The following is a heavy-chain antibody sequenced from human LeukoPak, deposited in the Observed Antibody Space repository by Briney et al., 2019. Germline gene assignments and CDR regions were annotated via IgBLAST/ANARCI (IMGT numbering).Heavy chain of an antibody. J-gene: IGHJ4*02. CDR2: INHSGST. CDR1: GGSISSYY. V-gene: IGHV4-34*01. CDR3: AREQGYFDY. Sequence: SETLSLTCTVSGGSISSYYWSWIRQPPGKGLEWIGEINHSGSTNYNPSLKSRVTISVDTSKNQFSLKLSSVTAADTAVYYCAREQGYFDYWGQGTLVTVSS.